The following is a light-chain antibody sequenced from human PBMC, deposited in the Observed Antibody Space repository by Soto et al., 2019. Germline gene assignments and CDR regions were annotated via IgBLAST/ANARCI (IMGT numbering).Light chain of an antibody. Sequence: EIVMTQSPATLSVSPGERATLSCRASQNINNNLACYQQKPGHGPRLLIYGASSRAAGIPARFSGSGSGTGFTLTIRSLQSEDFAIYYCQQYNNWPLTFGGGTKVEIK. CDR3: QQYNNWPLT. CDR1: QNINNN. V-gene: IGKV3-15*01. CDR2: GAS. J-gene: IGKJ4*01.